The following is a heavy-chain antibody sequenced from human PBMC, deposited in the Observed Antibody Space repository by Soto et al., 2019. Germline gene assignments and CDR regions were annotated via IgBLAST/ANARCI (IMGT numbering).Heavy chain of an antibody. D-gene: IGHD3-3*01. J-gene: IGHJ4*02. V-gene: IGHV1-24*01. CDR2: FDPEDGET. Sequence: ASVKVSCKVSGYTLTELSMHWVRQAPGKGLEWMGGFDPEDGETIYAQKFQGRVTMTEDTSTDTAYMEMSSLRSEDTAVYFCARTGYDFWSEYFDYWGQGTLVTVSS. CDR3: ARTGYDFWSEYFDY. CDR1: GYTLTELS.